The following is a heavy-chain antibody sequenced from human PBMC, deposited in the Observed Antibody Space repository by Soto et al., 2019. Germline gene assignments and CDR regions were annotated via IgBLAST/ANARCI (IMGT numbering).Heavy chain of an antibody. CDR3: AREPFLPKARNDY. Sequence: PSETLSLTCTVSGGSIDSGDYYWSWIRQPPGKGLEWIGYVYYSGTTNYNPFLKSRVTLSLDKSKNQFSLKMNSVTAADTAVYYCAREPFLPKARNDYWGQGALVTVSS. CDR2: VYYSGTT. CDR1: GGSIDSGDYY. V-gene: IGHV4-61*08. J-gene: IGHJ4*02. D-gene: IGHD3-3*01.